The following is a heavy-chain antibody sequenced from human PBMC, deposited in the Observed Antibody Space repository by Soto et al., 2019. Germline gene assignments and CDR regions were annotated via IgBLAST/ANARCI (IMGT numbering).Heavy chain of an antibody. J-gene: IGHJ6*03. Sequence: GGSLRLSCAASGFTFSSYSMNWVRQAPGKGLEWVSSISSSSSYIYYADSVKGRFTISRDNAKNSLYLQMNSLRAEDTAVYYCARAAGITGTNYYYYYYMDVWGKGTTVTVSS. CDR1: GFTFSSYS. CDR2: ISSSSSYI. CDR3: ARAAGITGTNYYYYYYMDV. D-gene: IGHD1-7*01. V-gene: IGHV3-21*01.